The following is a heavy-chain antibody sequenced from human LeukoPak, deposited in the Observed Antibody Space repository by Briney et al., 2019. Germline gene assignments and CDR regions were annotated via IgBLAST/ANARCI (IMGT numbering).Heavy chain of an antibody. D-gene: IGHD3-22*01. CDR2: ITPGGAST. Sequence: GGPPRLSCAPSVDTFSIFAVSSGPATPGRGGEGVSYITPGGASTSYAASVKGRFTISRDNPRNTLYMQMNSLRDEDTALYYCAVMHGYYDGSGYWVQWGQGTLVTVSS. V-gene: IGHV3-23*01. CDR1: VDTFSIFA. J-gene: IGHJ4*02. CDR3: AVMHGYYDGSGYWVQ.